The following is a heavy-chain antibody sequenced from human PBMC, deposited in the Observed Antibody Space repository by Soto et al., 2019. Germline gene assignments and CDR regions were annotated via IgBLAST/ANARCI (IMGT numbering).Heavy chain of an antibody. Sequence: PGESLMISCKGSGYSFTSYWISWVRQMPGKGLEWMGRIDPSDSYTNYSPSFQGHVTISADKSISTAYLQWSSLKASDTAMYYCARQIPLAVDAMMAYGMDVWGPGTTVNVSS. CDR2: IDPSDSYT. J-gene: IGHJ6*02. D-gene: IGHD6-19*01. V-gene: IGHV5-10-1*01. CDR3: ARQIPLAVDAMMAYGMDV. CDR1: GYSFTSYW.